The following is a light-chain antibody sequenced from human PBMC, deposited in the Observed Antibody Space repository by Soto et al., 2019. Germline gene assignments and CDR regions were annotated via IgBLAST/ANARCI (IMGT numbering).Light chain of an antibody. CDR1: QSVLYSSNNKNY. V-gene: IGKV4-1*01. Sequence: DIVMTQSPDSLAVSLVERATINCNSSQSVLYSSNNKNYLAWYQQKEGQLPKLLIYWASTRETGVPDRFSGSRSGTDFNLTISSLQAEDVAVYYFQQYYSTPWTFGQGTQVVIK. CDR3: QQYYSTPWT. J-gene: IGKJ1*01. CDR2: WAS.